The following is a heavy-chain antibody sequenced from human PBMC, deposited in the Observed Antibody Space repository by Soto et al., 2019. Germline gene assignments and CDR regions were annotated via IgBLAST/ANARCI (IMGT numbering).Heavy chain of an antibody. Sequence: QITLKESGPTLVKPTQPLTLTCTFSGFSLSTSGVGVDWIRQPPGKALEWLALIYWDDDKRYSPTLKSSLSNTKDTSKNQVVLTMTNMDPVNTATYYCAHHAHFDILTGYYLPGGGFDIWGQGTMVTVSS. J-gene: IGHJ3*02. CDR3: AHHAHFDILTGYYLPGGGFDI. CDR2: IYWDDDK. V-gene: IGHV2-5*02. D-gene: IGHD3-9*01. CDR1: GFSLSTSGVG.